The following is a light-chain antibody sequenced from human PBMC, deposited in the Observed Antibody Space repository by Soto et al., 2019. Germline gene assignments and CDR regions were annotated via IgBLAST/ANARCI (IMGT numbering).Light chain of an antibody. J-gene: IGKJ3*01. CDR3: LQHNSYPFT. V-gene: IGKV1-17*01. Sequence: DIQMTQSPSSLSASAGDRVTITCRASQGVRSSLDWYQQKPGKAPKRLIYEISSLQSGVPSRFIGSGSGTEFTLTISSLQPEDFATYYWLQHNSYPFTFGPGTKVDSK. CDR2: EIS. CDR1: QGVRSS.